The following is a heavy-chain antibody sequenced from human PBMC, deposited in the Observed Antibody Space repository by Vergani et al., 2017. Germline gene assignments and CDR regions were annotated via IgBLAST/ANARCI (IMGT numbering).Heavy chain of an antibody. Sequence: QLHLQESGPRLVKPSETLSLTCTVSGGSIRGGNYYWGWIRQPPGKGLEWIGSVYDGGSTYYNPSLEGRVTISVDTSKNQFFLKLRSVTAADTAVYFCARPFTDFDYWGRGTLVTVSS. J-gene: IGHJ4*01. D-gene: IGHD3-16*01. CDR2: VYDGGST. CDR1: GGSIRGGNYY. CDR3: ARPFTDFDY. V-gene: IGHV4-39*01.